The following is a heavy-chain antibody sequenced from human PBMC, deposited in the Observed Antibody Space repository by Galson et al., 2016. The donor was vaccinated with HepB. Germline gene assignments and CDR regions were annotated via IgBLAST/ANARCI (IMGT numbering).Heavy chain of an antibody. CDR1: GFSFSGYY. CDR2: VSYDGTNQ. Sequence: SLRLSCAASGFSFSGYYMTWMRQTPGKGLEWVAFVSYDGTNQYYTDSVKGRFTISRDNSKSTLYLQMNGLRPEDSALYYCAREVTYCSGGGCYYFDYWGQGTLVTVAS. V-gene: IGHV3-30-3*01. J-gene: IGHJ4*02. CDR3: AREVTYCSGGGCYYFDY. D-gene: IGHD2-15*01.